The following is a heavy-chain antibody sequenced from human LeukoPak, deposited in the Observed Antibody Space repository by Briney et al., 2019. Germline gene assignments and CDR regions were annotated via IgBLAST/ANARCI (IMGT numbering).Heavy chain of an antibody. CDR3: ARGSSPLGYYYYMDV. J-gene: IGHJ6*03. CDR1: GYTFTSYD. D-gene: IGHD6-13*01. CDR2: MNPNSGNT. V-gene: IGHV1-8*01. Sequence: ASVGVSCKASGYTFTSYDSNWVRQASGRGLEWMGWMNPNSGNTGYAQKFQGRVTMTRNTSISTAYMELSSLRSEDTAVYYCARGSSPLGYYYYMDVWGKGTTVTVSS.